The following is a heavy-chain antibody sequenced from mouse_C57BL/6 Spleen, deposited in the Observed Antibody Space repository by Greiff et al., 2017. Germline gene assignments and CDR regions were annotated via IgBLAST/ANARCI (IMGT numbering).Heavy chain of an antibody. CDR1: GYTFTSYW. Sequence: QVQLQQPGAELVKPGASVKLSCKASGYTFTSYWLQWVKQRPGQGLEWIGEIDPSDSYHNYNQKFKGKATLAVDTSSSTAYMQLSSLTSEDSAVYYCARGRTAQATGARDYWGQGTSVTGSS. D-gene: IGHD3-2*02. V-gene: IGHV1-50*01. CDR2: IDPSDSYH. CDR3: ARGRTAQATGARDY. J-gene: IGHJ4*01.